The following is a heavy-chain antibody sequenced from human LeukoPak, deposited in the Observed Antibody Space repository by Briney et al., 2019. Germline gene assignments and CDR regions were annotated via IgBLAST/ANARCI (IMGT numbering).Heavy chain of an antibody. V-gene: IGHV4-61*02. CDR2: IYTSGST. CDR3: AREILNYYGSGSYLLD. Sequence: PSETLSLTCTVSGGSISSGSYYWSWIRQPAGKGLEWIGRIYTSGSTNYNPSLKSRVTISVDTSKNQFSLKLSSVTAADTAVYYCAREILNYYGSGSYLLDWGQGTLVTVSS. CDR1: GGSISSGSYY. D-gene: IGHD3-10*01. J-gene: IGHJ4*02.